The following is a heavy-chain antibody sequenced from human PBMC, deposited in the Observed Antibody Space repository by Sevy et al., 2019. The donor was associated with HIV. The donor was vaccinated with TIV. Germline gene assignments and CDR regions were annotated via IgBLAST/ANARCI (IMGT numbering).Heavy chain of an antibody. Sequence: SETLSLTCTVSGGSISSYYWSWIRQPAGKGLEWIGRIYTSGSTNYNPSLKSRVTMSVDTSKNQFSLKLSSVTAADTAVYYCARGVVVVPAAIYYFDYWGQGTLVTVSS. CDR1: GGSISSYY. V-gene: IGHV4-4*07. CDR2: IYTSGST. J-gene: IGHJ4*02. D-gene: IGHD2-2*01. CDR3: ARGVVVVPAAIYYFDY.